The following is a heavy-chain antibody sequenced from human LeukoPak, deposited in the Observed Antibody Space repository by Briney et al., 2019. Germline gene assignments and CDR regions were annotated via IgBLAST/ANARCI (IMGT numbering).Heavy chain of an antibody. CDR2: INAGNGNT. J-gene: IGHJ3*02. V-gene: IGHV1-3*01. Sequence: ASVKVSCKASGYTFTSYAMHWVRQAPGQRLEWMGWINAGNGNTKYSQKFQGRVTITRDTSASTAYMELSSLRSEDTAVYYCARDGTDYYDSSGQTAGDGINAFDIWGQGTMVTVPS. D-gene: IGHD3-22*01. CDR3: ARDGTDYYDSSGQTAGDGINAFDI. CDR1: GYTFTSYA.